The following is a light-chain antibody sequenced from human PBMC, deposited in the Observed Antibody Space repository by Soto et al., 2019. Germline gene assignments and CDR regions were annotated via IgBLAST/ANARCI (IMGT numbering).Light chain of an antibody. V-gene: IGLV1-44*01. CDR1: SSNIGSNV. CDR2: SNN. Sequence: QSVLTQPPSASGTPGQRVTISCSGSSSNIGSNVVNWYQQLPGTAPKLLIYSNNQRPSGVPDRFSGSKSGTSASLAISGLQSEDEADYYCETWDDSLNDPVFGGGTKLTVL. CDR3: ETWDDSLNDPV. J-gene: IGLJ3*02.